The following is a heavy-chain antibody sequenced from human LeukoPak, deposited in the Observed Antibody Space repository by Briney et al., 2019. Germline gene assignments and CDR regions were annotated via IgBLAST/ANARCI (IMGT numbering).Heavy chain of an antibody. CDR2: ISSSSRSI. D-gene: IGHD5-24*01. J-gene: IGHJ4*02. CDR3: ARERARDGNYHFDY. V-gene: IGHV3-48*01. Sequence: GGSLRLSCAASGFTFSTYSMNWVRRAPGKGLEWVSYISSSSRSINYADSVKGRFTISRDNAKNSLYLQMNSLRAEDTAVYYCARERARDGNYHFDYWGQGTLVTVSS. CDR1: GFTFSTYS.